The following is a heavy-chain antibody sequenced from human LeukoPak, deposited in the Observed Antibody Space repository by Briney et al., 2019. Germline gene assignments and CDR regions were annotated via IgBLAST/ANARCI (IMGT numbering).Heavy chain of an antibody. V-gene: IGHV4-39*01. CDR2: LPYSGTA. D-gene: IGHD2-8*01. CDR1: GGSISGSPYY. J-gene: IGHJ4*02. CDR3: VRGGRDVVLY. Sequence: SETLSLTCTVSGGSISGSPYYWGWIRQPPGAGVEWIGSLPYSGTAYYNPSLVSRLTISVDTSKNQFSLKLSSVTAADTAVYYCVRGGRDVVLYWGQGTLVTVSS.